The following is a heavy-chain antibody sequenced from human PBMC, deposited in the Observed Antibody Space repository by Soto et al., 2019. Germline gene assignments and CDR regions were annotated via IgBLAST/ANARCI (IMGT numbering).Heavy chain of an antibody. CDR2: INAGKGNT. Sequence: ASVKVSCKASGYTFTSYAMHWVRQAPGQRLEWMGWINAGKGNTKYSQKFQGRVTITRDTSASTAYMELSSLRSEDTAVYYCAIVTIVAVADSHFSYCGQGSLVPVSA. V-gene: IGHV1-3*01. D-gene: IGHD3-3*01. CDR3: AIVTIVAVADSHFSY. CDR1: GYTFTSYA. J-gene: IGHJ1*01.